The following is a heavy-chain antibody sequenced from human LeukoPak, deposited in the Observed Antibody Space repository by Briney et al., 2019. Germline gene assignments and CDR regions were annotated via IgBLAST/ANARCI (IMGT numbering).Heavy chain of an antibody. D-gene: IGHD1-26*01. V-gene: IGHV3-21*01. Sequence: GGSLRLSCVASGFTFSNHHMNWVRQAPGKGLEWVSSISSSSSYIYYSDSVKGRFTISRDNAKNSLYLQMNSLRAEDTAVYYCARDPIVGAGWYFDLWGRGTLVTVSS. CDR3: ARDPIVGAGWYFDL. CDR2: ISSSSSYI. J-gene: IGHJ2*01. CDR1: GFTFSNHH.